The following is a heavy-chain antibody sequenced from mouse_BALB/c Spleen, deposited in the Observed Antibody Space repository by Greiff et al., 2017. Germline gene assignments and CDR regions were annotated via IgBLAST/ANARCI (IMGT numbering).Heavy chain of an antibody. CDR1: GYTFTSYY. J-gene: IGHJ4*01. V-gene: IGHV1S81*02. Sequence: VKLMESGAELVKPGASVKLSCKASGYTFTSYYMYWVKQRPGQGLEWIGEINPSNGGTNFNEKFKSKATLTVDKSSSTAYMQLSSLTSEDSAVYYCTLYYGSSPLDYWGQGTSVTVSS. D-gene: IGHD1-1*01. CDR2: INPSNGGT. CDR3: TLYYGSSPLDY.